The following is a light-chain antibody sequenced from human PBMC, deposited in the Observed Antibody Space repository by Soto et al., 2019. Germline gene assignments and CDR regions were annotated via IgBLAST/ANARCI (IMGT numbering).Light chain of an antibody. V-gene: IGKV3-11*01. J-gene: IGKJ1*01. Sequence: EIVLTQSPATLSLSPGERGSLSCRASQSVGSSLAWYQQKPGQAPRLLIYVASNRATGIPARFSGSGSGTDFTLTISSLEPEDFAVYYCQQRSNWPRTFGQGTKVEIK. CDR3: QQRSNWPRT. CDR2: VAS. CDR1: QSVGSS.